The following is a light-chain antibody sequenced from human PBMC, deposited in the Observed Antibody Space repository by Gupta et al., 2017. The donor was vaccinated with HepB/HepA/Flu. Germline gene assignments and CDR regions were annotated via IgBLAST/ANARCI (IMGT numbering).Light chain of an antibody. CDR2: DVS. CDR3: CADGGSNSVF. V-gene: IGLV2-11*01. CDR1: SGDDGGYDS. Sequence: SALTQPRSVSGSPRQSVSISCTGTSGDDGGYDSVSWYQLHPGKAPKCLIYDVSKRPAGVPDRFSGSKSGNTASLTISGLQPEDEAHYYCCADGGSNSVFFGGGTKVTVL. J-gene: IGLJ2*01.